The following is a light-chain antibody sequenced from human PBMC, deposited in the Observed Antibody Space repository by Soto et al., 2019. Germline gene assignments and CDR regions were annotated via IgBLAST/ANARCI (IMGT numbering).Light chain of an antibody. J-gene: IGLJ2*01. CDR1: SGSIASNY. Sequence: LTQPHSVSESPGQTLTISCTRSSGSIASNYVQWYQQRPGSAPTTVIYEDNQRPSGVPDRFSGSIDSSSNSASLTISGLKTEDEADYYCQSYDSSNQVVFGGGTKITVL. CDR2: EDN. V-gene: IGLV6-57*04. CDR3: QSYDSSNQVV.